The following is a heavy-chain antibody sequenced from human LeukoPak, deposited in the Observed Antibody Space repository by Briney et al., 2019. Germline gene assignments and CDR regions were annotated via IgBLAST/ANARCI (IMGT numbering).Heavy chain of an antibody. Sequence: EWVGWMNPNSGNTGSAQKFQGRVTMTRDTSISTAYMELSSLRSEDTAIYYCARAAGDLDYWGQGTLVTVSS. CDR3: ARAAGDLDY. V-gene: IGHV1-8*01. CDR2: MNPNSGNT. J-gene: IGHJ4*02.